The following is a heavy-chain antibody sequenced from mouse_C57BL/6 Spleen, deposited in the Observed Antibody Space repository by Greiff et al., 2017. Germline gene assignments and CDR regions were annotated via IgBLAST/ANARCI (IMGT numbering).Heavy chain of an antibody. Sequence: QVQLQQSGAELVRPGASVTLSCKASGYTFTDYEMHWVKQTPVHGLEWIGAIDPETGGTAYNQKFKGKAILTAAKSSSTAYMELRSLTSEDSAVYYCTIFGDGYYDYAMDYWGQGTSVTVSS. D-gene: IGHD2-3*01. CDR3: TIFGDGYYDYAMDY. J-gene: IGHJ4*01. CDR1: GYTFTDYE. V-gene: IGHV1-15*01. CDR2: IDPETGGT.